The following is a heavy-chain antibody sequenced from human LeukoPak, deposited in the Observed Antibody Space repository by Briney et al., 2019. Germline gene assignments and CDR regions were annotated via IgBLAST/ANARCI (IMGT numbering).Heavy chain of an antibody. V-gene: IGHV4-59*01. Sequence: SETLSLTCTVSGGSISNYYWSWLRQPPGKGLEWIGYVYNSGSTYYNPSLKSRVTMSIDTSKNQFSLKLSSVTAADTAVYYCARGAIEVYWYFDLWGRGTLVTVSS. CDR3: ARGAIEVYWYFDL. CDR1: GGSISNYY. D-gene: IGHD2/OR15-2a*01. J-gene: IGHJ2*01. CDR2: VYNSGST.